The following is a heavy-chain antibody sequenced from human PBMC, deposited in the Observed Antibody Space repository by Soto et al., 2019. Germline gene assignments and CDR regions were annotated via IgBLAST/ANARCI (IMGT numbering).Heavy chain of an antibody. D-gene: IGHD3-10*01. CDR1: GGSFSGYY. CDR3: ARGLRAYYGSGSYQS. V-gene: IGHV4-34*01. J-gene: IGHJ5*02. CDR2: INHSGST. Sequence: SETLSLTCAVYGGSFSGYYWSWIRQPPGKGLEWIGEINHSGSTNYNPSLKIRVTISVDTSKNQFSLKLSSVTAADTALYYCARGLRAYYGSGSYQSWGQGTLVTSPQ.